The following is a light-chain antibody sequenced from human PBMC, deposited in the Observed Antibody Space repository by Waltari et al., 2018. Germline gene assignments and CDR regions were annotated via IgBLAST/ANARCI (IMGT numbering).Light chain of an antibody. CDR3: QHYVRLPAT. J-gene: IGKJ1*01. CDR1: QRVRGS. CDR2: GES. V-gene: IGKV3-20*01. Sequence: EIVLTQSPGTLSLSPGERATLSFRASQRVRGSLAWYQQKAGQAPRLLIYGESSRATGSPDRCSGGGSGTDFSLTISRLEPEDFAVYYCQHYVRLPATFGQGTKVEI.